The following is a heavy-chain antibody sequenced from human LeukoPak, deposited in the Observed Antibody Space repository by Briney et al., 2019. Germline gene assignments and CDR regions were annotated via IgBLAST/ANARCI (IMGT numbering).Heavy chain of an antibody. V-gene: IGHV4-34*01. CDR1: GGSFSGYY. J-gene: IGHJ5*02. D-gene: IGHD1-1*01. CDR3: ARDPPMNVDNWFDP. CDR2: INHSGST. Sequence: PSETLSLTCAVYGGSFSGYYWSWIRQPPGKGLEWIGEINHSGSTNYNPSLKSRVTISVDTSKNQFSLKLSSVTAADTAVYYCARDPPMNVDNWFDPWGQGTLVTVSS.